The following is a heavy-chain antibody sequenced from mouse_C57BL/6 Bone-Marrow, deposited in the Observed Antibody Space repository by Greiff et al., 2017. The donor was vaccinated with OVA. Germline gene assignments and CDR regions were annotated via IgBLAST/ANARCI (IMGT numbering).Heavy chain of an antibody. J-gene: IGHJ1*03. CDR2: ISYDGSN. Sequence: DVKLVESGPGLVKPSQSLSLTCSVTGYSITSGYYWNWIRQFPGNKLEWMGYISYDGSNNYNPSLKNRISITRDTSKNQFFLKLNSVTTEDTATYYCARDQGRHYGSSYWYFDVWGTGTTVTVSS. CDR3: ARDQGRHYGSSYWYFDV. D-gene: IGHD1-1*01. V-gene: IGHV3-6*01. CDR1: GYSITSGYY.